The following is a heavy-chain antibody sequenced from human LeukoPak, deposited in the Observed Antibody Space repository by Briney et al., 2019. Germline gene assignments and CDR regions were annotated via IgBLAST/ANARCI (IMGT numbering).Heavy chain of an antibody. CDR1: GGSISSYY. V-gene: IGHV4-59*01. CDR3: ARASLTYYYDSSGYSNDSYYYYYMDV. CDR2: IYYSGST. Sequence: SETLSLTXTVSGGSISSYYWSWIRQPPGKGLEWIGYIYYSGSTNYNPSLKSRVTISVDTSKNQFSLKLSSVTAADTAVYYCARASLTYYYDSSGYSNDSYYYYYMDVWGKGTTVTVSS. D-gene: IGHD3-22*01. J-gene: IGHJ6*03.